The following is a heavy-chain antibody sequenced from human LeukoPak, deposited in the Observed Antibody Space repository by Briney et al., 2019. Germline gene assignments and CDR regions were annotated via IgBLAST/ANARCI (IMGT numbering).Heavy chain of an antibody. CDR3: ARDPPNA. D-gene: IGHD2-8*01. CDR2: ISGSGDRT. Sequence: PGGSLRLSCAASGFTFSSYAMSWVRQAPGKGLEWVSGISGSGDRTHDADSVKGRFTISRDNSKNTVYLQMNSLRVEDTAVYYCARDPPNAWGQGTLVTVSS. V-gene: IGHV3-23*01. J-gene: IGHJ5*02. CDR1: GFTFSSYA.